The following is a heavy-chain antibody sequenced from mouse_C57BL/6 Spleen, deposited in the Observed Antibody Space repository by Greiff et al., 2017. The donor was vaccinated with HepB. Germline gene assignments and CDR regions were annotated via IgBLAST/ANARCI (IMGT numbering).Heavy chain of an antibody. Sequence: VQLQQSGAELVKPGASVKISCKASGYAFSSYWMNWVKQRPGKGLEWIGQIYPGDGDTNNNGKFKGKATLTADKSSSTAYMQLRSLTSEDSAVYVGAKRREGYYFDYWGQGTTLTVSS. CDR2: IYPGDGDT. CDR1: GYAFSSYW. J-gene: IGHJ2*01. V-gene: IGHV1-80*01. CDR3: AKRREGYYFDY.